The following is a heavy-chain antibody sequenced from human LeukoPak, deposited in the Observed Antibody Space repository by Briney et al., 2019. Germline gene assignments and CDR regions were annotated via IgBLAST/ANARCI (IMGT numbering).Heavy chain of an antibody. V-gene: IGHV1-18*01. CDR2: ISAYNGNT. J-gene: IGHJ6*02. D-gene: IGHD1-26*01. CDR3: ARDPIVGAIYYYYGMDV. CDR1: GYTFTSYG. Sequence: GASVKVSCKASGYTFTSYGISWVRQAPGQGLEWMGWISAYNGNTNYAQKLQGRVTMTTDTSTSTAYMELRSLRSDDTAVYHCARDPIVGAIYYYYGMDVWGQGTTVTVSS.